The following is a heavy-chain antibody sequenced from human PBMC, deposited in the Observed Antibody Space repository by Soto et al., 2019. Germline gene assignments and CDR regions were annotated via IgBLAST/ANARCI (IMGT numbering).Heavy chain of an antibody. CDR3: ARDRGSYALDS. V-gene: IGHV1-18*01. Sequence: QVQLVQSGAEVKKPGASVKVSCKASGYTFTSYGISWVRQAPGQGLEWMGWISANNGNTNYAQKLPGRVTMTTDTSTSTDYMELRSLRSDDTAVYYCARDRGSYALDSWGQGTLVTVSS. J-gene: IGHJ4*02. CDR1: GYTFTSYG. CDR2: ISANNGNT. D-gene: IGHD1-26*01.